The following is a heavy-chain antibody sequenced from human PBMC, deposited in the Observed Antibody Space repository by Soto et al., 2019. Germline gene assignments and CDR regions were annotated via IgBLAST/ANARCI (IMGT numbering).Heavy chain of an antibody. CDR2: ISGSGGST. CDR3: ALGPGWLLYQLDAFDI. Sequence: EVQLLESGGGLVQPGGSLRLSCAASGFTFSSYAMSWVRQAPGKGLEWVSAISGSGGSTYYADSVKGRFTISRDNSKNTLYLQMNRLRAEDTAVYYCALGPGWLLYQLDAFDIWGQGTMVTVSS. J-gene: IGHJ3*02. CDR1: GFTFSSYA. V-gene: IGHV3-23*01. D-gene: IGHD3-3*01.